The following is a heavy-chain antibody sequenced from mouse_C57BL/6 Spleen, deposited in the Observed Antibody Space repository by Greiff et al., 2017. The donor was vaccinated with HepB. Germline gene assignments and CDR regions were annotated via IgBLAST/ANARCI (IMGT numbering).Heavy chain of an antibody. V-gene: IGHV5-9*01. J-gene: IGHJ2*01. CDR1: GFTFSSYT. CDR3: AREGSKFDY. Sequence: EVQVVESGGGLVKPGGSLKLSCAASGFTFSSYTMSWVRQTPEKRLEWVATISGGGGNTYYPDSVKGRFTISRDNAKNTLYLQMSSLRSEDTALYYCAREGSKFDYWGQGTTLTVSS. CDR2: ISGGGGNT. D-gene: IGHD1-1*01.